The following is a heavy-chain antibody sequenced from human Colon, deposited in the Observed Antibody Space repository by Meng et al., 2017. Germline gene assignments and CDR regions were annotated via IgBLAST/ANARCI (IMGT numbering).Heavy chain of an antibody. CDR1: GYPFSHYA. V-gene: IGHV1-3*01. J-gene: IGHJ4*02. Sequence: QVQVVHSGAEVKEPGASVKVSCKPSGYPFSHYALHWVRQASGQRLEWMGWINPGNGDTKSSHKFQGRLTITRDTSASTAYMELSSLRSEDTAVYYCAKDQDFGGTPDSWGQGTLVTVSS. D-gene: IGHD4-23*01. CDR3: AKDQDFGGTPDS. CDR2: INPGNGDT.